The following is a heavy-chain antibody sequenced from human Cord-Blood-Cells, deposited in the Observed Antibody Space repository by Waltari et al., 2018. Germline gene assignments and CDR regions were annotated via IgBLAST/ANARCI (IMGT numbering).Heavy chain of an antibody. CDR2: IKPNRGGT. CDR1: GYTFTGYS. CDR3: ARDESGGSYYVDY. V-gene: IGHV1-2*02. D-gene: IGHD2-15*01. J-gene: IGHJ4*02. Sequence: QVQLVQSGAEVKKPGASVKVSCKASGYTFTGYSMHWVRQAPGQWLEWKGWIKPNRGGTDYAQKFHGRVATTRATSISAASMGLRRMRSEDTAVYYCARDESGGSYYVDYWGQGALVTVSS.